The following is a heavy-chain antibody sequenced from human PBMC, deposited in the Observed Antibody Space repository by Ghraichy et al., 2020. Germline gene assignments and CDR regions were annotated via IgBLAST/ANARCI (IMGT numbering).Heavy chain of an antibody. CDR3: ARDKIIIAGTDYYYYMDV. CDR1: GYTFTGYY. D-gene: IGHD6-13*01. Sequence: ASVKVSCKASGYTFTGYYMHWVRQAPGQGLEWMGRINPNSGGTNYAQKFQGRVTMTRDTSISTAYMELSRLRSDDTAVYYCARDKIIIAGTDYYYYMDVWGKGTTVTVSS. CDR2: INPNSGGT. J-gene: IGHJ6*03. V-gene: IGHV1-2*06.